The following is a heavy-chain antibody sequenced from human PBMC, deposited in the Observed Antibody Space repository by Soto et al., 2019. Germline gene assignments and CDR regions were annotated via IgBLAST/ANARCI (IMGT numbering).Heavy chain of an antibody. Sequence: GASVKVSCKASGYTFTSYGISWVRQAPGQGLEWMGWVSAYNGNTNYAQKLQGRVTMTTDTSTSTAYMELRSLRSDDTAVYYCARGDDYYDSSGYYLEYFQHWGQGTLVTVSS. J-gene: IGHJ1*01. CDR2: VSAYNGNT. D-gene: IGHD3-22*01. CDR1: GYTFTSYG. CDR3: ARGDDYYDSSGYYLEYFQH. V-gene: IGHV1-18*01.